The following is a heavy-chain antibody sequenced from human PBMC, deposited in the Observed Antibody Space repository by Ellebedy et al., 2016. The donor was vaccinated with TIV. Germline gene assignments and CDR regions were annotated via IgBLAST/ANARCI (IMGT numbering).Heavy chain of an antibody. CDR1: GGSISSGGSY. V-gene: IGHV4-39*07. D-gene: IGHD6-19*01. CDR3: ARGLTAAWELAGA. J-gene: IGHJ4*02. Sequence: SETLSLTXTVSGGSISSGGSYWSWIRQPPGKGLEWIGAVTHTGGTNFNPSLESRVTMSLDTSENQFSLKLNSVNVADTAVYYCARGLTAAWELAGAWGQGTLVTVSA. CDR2: VTHTGGT.